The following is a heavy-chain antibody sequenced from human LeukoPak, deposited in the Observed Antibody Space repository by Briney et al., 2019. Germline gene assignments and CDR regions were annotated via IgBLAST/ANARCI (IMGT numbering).Heavy chain of an antibody. CDR2: IYYRGST. CDR1: GDSISSSSYY. J-gene: IGHJ1*01. CDR3: ARRRYYDSTGYLD. V-gene: IGHV4-39*01. D-gene: IGHD3-22*01. Sequence: SETLSLTCTISGDSISSSSYYWGWIRQPPGKGLEWIGDIYYRGSTYYNPSLKSRVSISIDTSNNQFSQTLNSVTAADTALYFCARRRYYDSTGYLDWGQGTLVTVSS.